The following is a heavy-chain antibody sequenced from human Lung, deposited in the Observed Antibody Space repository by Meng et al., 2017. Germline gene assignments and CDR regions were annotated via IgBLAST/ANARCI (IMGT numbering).Heavy chain of an antibody. CDR3: TWDDKAVSDY. CDR1: GFYVNNAL. J-gene: IGHJ4*02. CDR2: IKSNTDGGTA. V-gene: IGHV3-15*01. Sequence: EVHLVESGGVLVKPGGSLRLSGAASGFYVNNALMSWVRQAPGKGLEWVGRIKSNTDGGTAEYAAPVTGRFTISRDDSKSTLYLQMSGLRIDDTGVYYCTWDDKAVSDYWGQGTLVTVSS. D-gene: IGHD1-26*01.